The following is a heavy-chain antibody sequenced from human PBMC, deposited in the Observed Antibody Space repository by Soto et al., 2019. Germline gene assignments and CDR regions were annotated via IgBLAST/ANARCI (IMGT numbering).Heavy chain of an antibody. CDR3: ARVVQLWYHCDY. J-gene: IGHJ4*02. CDR1: GGSISSGGYY. CDR2: ISYSGSP. V-gene: IGHV4-31*03. D-gene: IGHD5-18*01. Sequence: QVQLQESGPGLVKPSQTLSLTCTVSGGSISSGGYYWSWIRQHPGKGLEWIGYISYSGSPYYNPSHKSRXNIXVXISKNQCSLKLSSVTAADTAVYYCARVVQLWYHCDYWGQGTLVTVSS.